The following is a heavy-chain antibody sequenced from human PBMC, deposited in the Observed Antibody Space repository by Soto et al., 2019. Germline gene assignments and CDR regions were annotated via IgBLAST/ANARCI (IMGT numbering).Heavy chain of an antibody. V-gene: IGHV4-39*01. CDR2: VYYTGRT. D-gene: IGHD3-22*01. J-gene: IGHJ4*02. Sequence: SETLSLTCTVSGGSISSDFYYWGWIRQPPGKGLEWIGSVYYTGRTYYNPSLKSRVTISVDTSKNQFSLTLGSVTAADTAVYYCARQASSSYFDTRYFDYWGQGTLVTVSS. CDR3: ARQASSSYFDTRYFDY. CDR1: GGSISSDFYY.